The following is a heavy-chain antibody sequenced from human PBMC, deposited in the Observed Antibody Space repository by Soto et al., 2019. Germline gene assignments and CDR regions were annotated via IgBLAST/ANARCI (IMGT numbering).Heavy chain of an antibody. J-gene: IGHJ4*02. CDR3: ARGHPASSLAY. CDR1: GGSFSGYY. V-gene: IGHV4-34*01. Sequence: SETLSLTCAVYGGSFSGYYWSWIRQPPGKGLEWIGEINHSGSTNYNPSLKSRVTISVDTSKNQFSLKLSSVTAADTAVYYCARGHPASSLAYWGQGTLVTVSS. CDR2: INHSGST. D-gene: IGHD2-15*01.